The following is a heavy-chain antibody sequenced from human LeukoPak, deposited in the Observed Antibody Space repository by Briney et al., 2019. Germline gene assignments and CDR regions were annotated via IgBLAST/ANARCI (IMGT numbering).Heavy chain of an antibody. CDR3: AREASQDYFDY. CDR2: INSRSSTI. Sequence: PGGSLRLSCAASGFTFSNNAMNWVRQAPGKGLEWVSYINSRSSTIYYADSVRGRFTISRDNAKNTLHVQMNGLRAEDTAVYYCAREASQDYFDYWGQGTLVTVSS. V-gene: IGHV3-48*04. J-gene: IGHJ4*02. CDR1: GFTFSNNA.